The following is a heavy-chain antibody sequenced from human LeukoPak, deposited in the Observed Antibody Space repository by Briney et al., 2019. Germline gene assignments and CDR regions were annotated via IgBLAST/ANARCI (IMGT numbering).Heavy chain of an antibody. J-gene: IGHJ3*02. CDR1: GFTFSSYA. CDR3: AGEAGADIVVVAGAFDI. CDR2: ISSNGGST. V-gene: IGHV3-64*01. D-gene: IGHD2-2*01. Sequence: GGSLRLSCAASGFTFSSYAMHWVRQAPGKGLEYVSAISSNGGSTYYANSVKGRFTISRDNSKNTLYLQMNSLRTEDTAVYYCAGEAGADIVVVAGAFDIWGQGTMVTVSS.